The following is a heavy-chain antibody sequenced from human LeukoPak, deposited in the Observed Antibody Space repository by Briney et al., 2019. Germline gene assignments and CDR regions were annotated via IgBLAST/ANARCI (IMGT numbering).Heavy chain of an antibody. J-gene: IGHJ3*02. CDR2: INPNSGGT. D-gene: IGHD3-10*01. Sequence: ASVKVSCKTSGYSFTAFYIHWVRQAPGQGLEWMGWINPNSGGTNYAQKFQGRVTMTRDTSISTAYMELSRLRSDDTAVYYCARSSHYYDAFDIWGQGTMVTFSS. V-gene: IGHV1-2*02. CDR3: ARSSHYYDAFDI. CDR1: GYSFTAFY.